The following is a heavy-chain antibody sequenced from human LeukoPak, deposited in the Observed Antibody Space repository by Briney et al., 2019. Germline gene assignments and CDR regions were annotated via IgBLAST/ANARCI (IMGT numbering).Heavy chain of an antibody. D-gene: IGHD3-22*01. CDR1: GGTFSSYA. CDR2: IIPIFGTA. CDR3: ARGPRYYYDSSGYYSPRH. J-gene: IGHJ1*01. V-gene: IGHV1-69*13. Sequence: SVKVSCKASGGTFSSYAISWVRQAPGQGLEWMGGIIPIFGTANYAQKFQSRVTITADESTSTAYMELSSLRSEDTVVYYCARGPRYYYDSSGYYSPRHWGQGTLVTVSS.